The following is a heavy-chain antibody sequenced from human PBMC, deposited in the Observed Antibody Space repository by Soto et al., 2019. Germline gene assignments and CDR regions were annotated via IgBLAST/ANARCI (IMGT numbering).Heavy chain of an antibody. CDR2: INPSGGST. V-gene: IGHV1-46*01. CDR1: GYTFTSYY. CDR3: ASDPVPDSAIAVAGLDY. J-gene: IGHJ4*02. Sequence: ASVKVSCKASGYTFTSYYMHWVRQAPGQGLEWMGIINPSGGSTSYAQKFQGRVTMTRDTSTWTVYMELSSLRSEDTAVYYCASDPVPDSAIAVAGLDYWGQGTLVTVSS. D-gene: IGHD6-19*01.